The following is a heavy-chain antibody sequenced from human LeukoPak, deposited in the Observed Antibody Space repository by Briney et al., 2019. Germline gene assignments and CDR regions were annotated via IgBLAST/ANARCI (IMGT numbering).Heavy chain of an antibody. CDR1: GFTFSSYG. V-gene: IGHV3-30*02. D-gene: IGHD3-22*01. Sequence: GGSLRLSCAASGFTFSSYGMHWVRQAPGKGLDWVAFIWYDGSNKYYADSVKGRFTISRDNSKNTLYLQMNSLTPEDTAVYYCAKDGSGLGVWGQGTMVTVSS. CDR3: AKDGSGLGV. CDR2: IWYDGSNK. J-gene: IGHJ3*01.